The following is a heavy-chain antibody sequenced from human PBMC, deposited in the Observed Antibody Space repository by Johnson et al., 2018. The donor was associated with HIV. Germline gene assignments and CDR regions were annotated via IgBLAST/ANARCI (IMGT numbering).Heavy chain of an antibody. D-gene: IGHD2-2*03. V-gene: IGHV3-48*04. J-gene: IGHJ3*01. Sequence: VLLVESGGGVVQPGRSLRLSCAASGFTFSSYGMHWIRQAPGKGLEWVSYISSSGSPIYYADSVKGRFTISRDNAKNSLYLQMNSLSAEDTAVYYCASALDRSAFDFWGQGTMVTVSA. CDR3: ASALDRSAFDF. CDR2: ISSSGSPI. CDR1: GFTFSSYG.